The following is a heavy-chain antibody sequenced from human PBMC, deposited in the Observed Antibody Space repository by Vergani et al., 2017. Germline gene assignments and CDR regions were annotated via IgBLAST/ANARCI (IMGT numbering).Heavy chain of an antibody. CDR3: VHRLGVVGWDEAVYV. V-gene: IGHV2-5*01. Sequence: ITLRESGPTLVKPPQTLMLTCSFSGVSLTTGGEGVGWIRQPPGRGLKWLAFVYLNDDERYSPSLKSRVTITKDTSKTKVILTVATMDPVDTAPYYCVHRLGVVGWDEAVYVWGPGTMVTVSS. CDR1: GVSLTTGGEG. CDR2: VYLNDDE. D-gene: IGHD6-19*01. J-gene: IGHJ3*01.